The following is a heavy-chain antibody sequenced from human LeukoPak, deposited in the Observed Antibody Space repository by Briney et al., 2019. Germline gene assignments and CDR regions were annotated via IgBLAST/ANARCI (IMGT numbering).Heavy chain of an antibody. Sequence: GEYPKISCKGSGYSFTTHWIEWVRQIPGKGLEWMGMIYPDYSNPRYSPSFQGQVTPSADKSINPAYLQWSSLRASDTAMYYCARLEEDLTLGVAGYWFVPWGEGTLVTVS. J-gene: IGHJ5*02. CDR3: ARLEEDLTLGVAGYWFVP. CDR1: GYSFTTHW. V-gene: IGHV5-51*01. CDR2: IYPDYSNP. D-gene: IGHD3-16*01.